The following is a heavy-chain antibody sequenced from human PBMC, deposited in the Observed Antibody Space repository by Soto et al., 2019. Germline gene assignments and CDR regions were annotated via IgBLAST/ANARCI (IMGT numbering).Heavy chain of an antibody. V-gene: IGHV3-48*03. CDR3: ARAPYNHNDGDFDF. J-gene: IGHJ4*02. Sequence: SLRLSCAASGLTFSSYEMNWVRQAPGKGLEWVSYISSGGGTTYYADSVKGRFTISRDNAKNSLYLQMNSLKASDTAIYYCARAPYNHNDGDFDFWGQGTLVTVS. D-gene: IGHD1-1*01. CDR1: GLTFSSYE. CDR2: ISSGGGTT.